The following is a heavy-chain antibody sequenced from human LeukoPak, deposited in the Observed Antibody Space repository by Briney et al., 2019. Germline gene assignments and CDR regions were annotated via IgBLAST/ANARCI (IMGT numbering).Heavy chain of an antibody. D-gene: IGHD1-26*01. CDR1: VYTFTSSY. CDR2: ISAYNGRT. CDR3: ARGGTYYPCIDY. J-gene: IGHJ4*02. V-gene: IGHV1-18*01. Sequence: ASVNVSCKASVYTFTSSYINWVRQAPGQRLEWMGWISAYNGRTNYAQKFQGRVTMTTDSSTSTAYMDLTSLRSDDTAVYYCARGGTYYPCIDYWGQGTLVTVSS.